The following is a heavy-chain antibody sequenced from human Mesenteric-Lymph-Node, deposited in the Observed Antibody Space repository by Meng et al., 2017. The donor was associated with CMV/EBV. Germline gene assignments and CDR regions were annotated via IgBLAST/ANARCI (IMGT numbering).Heavy chain of an antibody. Sequence: GESLKISCAASGFTFSDYYMTWIRQAPGKGLEWISYISYDGSSRYYADSVKGRFTISRDSARNSLYLQMNSLRAEDTAVYYCARAYGGNSDYWGQGTLVTVSS. V-gene: IGHV3-11*01. CDR3: ARAYGGNSDY. J-gene: IGHJ4*02. CDR2: ISYDGSSR. CDR1: GFTFSDYY. D-gene: IGHD4-23*01.